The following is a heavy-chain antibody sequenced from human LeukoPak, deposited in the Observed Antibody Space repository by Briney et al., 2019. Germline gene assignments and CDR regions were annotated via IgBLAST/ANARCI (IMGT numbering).Heavy chain of an antibody. CDR3: ARETAPLRGDYYYYYMDV. D-gene: IGHD3-10*01. J-gene: IGHJ6*03. CDR1: GGSISSYY. V-gene: IGHV4-59*01. Sequence: SETLSLTCTVSGGSISSYYWSWIRHPPRKGLEWIGDIYYSGSTTYNPSLKSRVTISVDTSKNQFSLTLSSVTAADTAVYYCARETAPLRGDYYYYYMDVWGKGTTVTVSS. CDR2: IYYSGST.